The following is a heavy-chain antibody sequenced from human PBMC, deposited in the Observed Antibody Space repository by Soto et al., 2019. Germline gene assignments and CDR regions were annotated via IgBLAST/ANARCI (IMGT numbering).Heavy chain of an antibody. Sequence: GGSLRLSCEVSGVIFSEYEFNWVRQAQGKGLDWVSYIGKNGRDIYDADSVKGLFTISSDDYKSTLYLEMNSLRAEDTAVYYCVRAPGPVSYAMDAWGQGPMVTVSS. CDR3: VRAPGPVSYAMDA. CDR1: GVIFSEYE. J-gene: IGHJ6*02. CDR2: IGKNGRDI. V-gene: IGHV3-48*03.